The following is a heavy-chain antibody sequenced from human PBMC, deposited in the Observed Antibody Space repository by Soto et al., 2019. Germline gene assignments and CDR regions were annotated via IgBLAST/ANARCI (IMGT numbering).Heavy chain of an antibody. CDR1: GGTFSSYA. CDR2: IIPIFGTA. CDR3: ARLPIAVAGYYAFEI. J-gene: IGHJ3*02. V-gene: IGHV1-69*13. D-gene: IGHD6-19*01. Sequence: VKVSCKASGGTFSSYAISWVRQAPGQGLEWMGGIIPIFGTANYAQKFQGRVTITADESTSTAYMELSSLRSEDTAVYYCARLPIAVAGYYAFEIWGQGTMVTVSS.